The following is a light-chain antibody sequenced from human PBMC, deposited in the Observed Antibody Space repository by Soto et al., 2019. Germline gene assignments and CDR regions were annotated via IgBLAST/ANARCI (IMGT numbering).Light chain of an antibody. CDR3: QQYKIWPEG. Sequence: EIVMTQSPATLSVSPGERATLSCRASQSVGSNLAWYQQKPGQAPRLLIYGASTRATAIPARFSGSGSGTEFTLTISSRQSEDFAIYYCQQYKIWPEGFGGGTKVEIK. CDR1: QSVGSN. V-gene: IGKV3-15*01. CDR2: GAS. J-gene: IGKJ4*01.